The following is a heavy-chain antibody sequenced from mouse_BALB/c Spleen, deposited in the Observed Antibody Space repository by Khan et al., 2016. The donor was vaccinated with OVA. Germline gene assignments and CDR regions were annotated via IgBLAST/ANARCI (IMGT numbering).Heavy chain of an antibody. CDR1: GYTFPEYT. Sequence: VQLKESGPELVKPGASVKISCKTSGYTFPEYTVHWVKQSLGKSLDWIGVINPKNGGTAYNQKFKGKATLTVDKSSSTAYMEFRSLTSEDSAVXSCTRDAGRYWGQGTSVTVAS. CDR3: TRDAGRY. CDR2: INPKNGGT. V-gene: IGHV1-18*01. D-gene: IGHD3-3*01. J-gene: IGHJ4*01.